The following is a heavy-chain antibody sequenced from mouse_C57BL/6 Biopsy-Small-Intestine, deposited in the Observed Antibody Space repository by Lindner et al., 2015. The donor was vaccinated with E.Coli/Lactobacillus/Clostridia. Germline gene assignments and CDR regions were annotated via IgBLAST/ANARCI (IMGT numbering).Heavy chain of an antibody. CDR2: ISSGSSYI. D-gene: IGHD1-1*01. CDR3: ARPSYYSGRDWYFDV. CDR1: GFTFSSYG. Sequence: VQLQESGGDLVKPGGSLKLSCAASGFTFSSYGMSWVRQTPDKRLEWVATISSGSSYIYYLDSVKGRFTISRDNAKNTLDLQMSSLRSEDTAMYYCARPSYYSGRDWYFDVWGTGTTVTVSS. V-gene: IGHV5-6*01. J-gene: IGHJ1*03.